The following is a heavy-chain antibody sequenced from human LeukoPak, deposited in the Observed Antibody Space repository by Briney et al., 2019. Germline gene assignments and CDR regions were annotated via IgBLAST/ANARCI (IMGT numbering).Heavy chain of an antibody. CDR3: ARSAPYGTTWYGRSDC. V-gene: IGHV3-7*03. CDR2: IRHDGSTK. Sequence: GGSLRLSCTASGFPFYSYWMTWVRQTPGKGLEWVANIRHDGSTKYYVDSVKGRFTISRDNAMNSLYLQMDSLRVEDTAIYYCARSAPYGTTWYGRSDCWGQETQVTVSS. D-gene: IGHD6-13*01. J-gene: IGHJ4*02. CDR1: GFPFYSYW.